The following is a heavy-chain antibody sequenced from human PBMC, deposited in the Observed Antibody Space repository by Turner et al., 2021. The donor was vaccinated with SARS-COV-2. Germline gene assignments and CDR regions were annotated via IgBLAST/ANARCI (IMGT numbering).Heavy chain of an antibody. J-gene: IGHJ4*02. CDR1: EFTVSSNY. V-gene: IGHV3-53*01. CDR3: ARDLGGLRFDY. D-gene: IGHD2-15*01. CDR2: IYSGGST. Sequence: EVQLVESGGGLIQPGGSLRLSCAASEFTVSSNYMSWVRQAPGKGREWVSVIYSGGSTYYADSVKGRFTISRDNSKNTLYLQMNSLRAEDTAVYYCARDLGGLRFDYWGQGTLVTVSS.